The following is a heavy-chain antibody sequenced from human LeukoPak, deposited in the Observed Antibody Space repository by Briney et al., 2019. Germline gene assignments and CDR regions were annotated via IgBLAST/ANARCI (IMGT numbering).Heavy chain of an antibody. V-gene: IGHV1-3*01. D-gene: IGHD5-18*01. CDR1: GYTFTSYA. Sequence: ALVKVSCKASGYTFTSYAMHWVRQAPGQRLEWMGWINAGNGNTKYSQKFQGRVTITRDTSASTAYMELSSLRSEDTAVYYCARSRGYSYGNDYWGQGTLVTVSS. CDR2: INAGNGNT. J-gene: IGHJ4*02. CDR3: ARSRGYSYGNDY.